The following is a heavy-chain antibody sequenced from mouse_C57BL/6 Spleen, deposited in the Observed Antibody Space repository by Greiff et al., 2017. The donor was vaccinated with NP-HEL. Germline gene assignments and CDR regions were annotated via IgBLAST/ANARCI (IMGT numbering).Heavy chain of an antibody. D-gene: IGHD2-4*01. CDR3: AVNYDYGFDY. CDR2: IDPSDSYT. Sequence: QVQLQQPGAELVMPGASVKLSCKASGYTFTSYWMHWVKQRPGQGLEWIGEIDPSDSYTNYNQKFKGKSTLTVDKSSSTAYMQISSLTSEDSAVYYCAVNYDYGFDYWGQGTLVTVSA. CDR1: GYTFTSYW. J-gene: IGHJ3*01. V-gene: IGHV1-69*01.